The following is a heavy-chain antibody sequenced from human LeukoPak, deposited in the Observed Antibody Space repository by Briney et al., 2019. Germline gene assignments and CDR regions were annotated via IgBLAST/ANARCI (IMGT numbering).Heavy chain of an antibody. CDR2: IQQDGSEK. CDR3: ARVGYSGYGNFDY. Sequence: GGSLRLSCAASGFTFTSYWMNWVRQVPGKGLEWVANIQQDGSEKYYVDSVKGRFTISRDNAKNSVYLQMNNLRAEDTAVYYCARVGYSGYGNFDYWGQGTLVTVSS. D-gene: IGHD5-12*01. V-gene: IGHV3-7*01. CDR1: GFTFTSYW. J-gene: IGHJ4*02.